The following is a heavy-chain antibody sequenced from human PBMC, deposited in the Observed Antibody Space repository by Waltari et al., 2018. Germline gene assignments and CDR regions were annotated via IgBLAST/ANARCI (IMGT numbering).Heavy chain of an antibody. D-gene: IGHD1-7*01. Sequence: VQLVESGGGVVQPGRSLSLSCGASGFTFSSCAIHWVRQAPGKGLEWVAIIWYDESNKYYAESVKGQFTISRDNSKNTLYLQMNSLRAEDTAVYYCARDWNSGVYDYWGQGTLVTVSS. J-gene: IGHJ4*02. CDR3: ARDWNSGVYDY. CDR2: IWYDESNK. CDR1: GFTFSSCA. V-gene: IGHV3-33*01.